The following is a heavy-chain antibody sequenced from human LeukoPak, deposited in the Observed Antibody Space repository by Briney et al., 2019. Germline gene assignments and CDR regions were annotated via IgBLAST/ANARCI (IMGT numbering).Heavy chain of an antibody. CDR3: ARGLEVRARVGYHYYMDV. Sequence: SETLSLTCTVSGDSISSSSFFWGWIRQPPGKGLEWIGAVYSENTYYNPSLKSRVSISVDTSKNQFSLTMSSVTAADTAVYFCARGLEVRARVGYHYYMDVWGKGTTVTVSS. V-gene: IGHV4-39*07. CDR1: GDSISSSSFF. CDR2: VYSENT. D-gene: IGHD1-26*01. J-gene: IGHJ6*03.